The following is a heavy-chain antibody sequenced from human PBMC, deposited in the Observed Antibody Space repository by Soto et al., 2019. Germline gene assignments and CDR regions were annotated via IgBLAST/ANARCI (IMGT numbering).Heavy chain of an antibody. CDR1: GFTFDDYA. CDR2: ISWNRGTV. J-gene: IGHJ3*02. CDR3: AKDRKRRSSYYPLSAFDI. V-gene: IGHV3-9*01. Sequence: GGSLRLSCAASGFTFDDYAVHWVRQAPGKGLEWVSGISWNRGTVGYADSVKGRFTISRDSAKSSLHLQMNTLRGEDTAFYYCAKDRKRRSSYYPLSAFDIWGQGILVTVSS. D-gene: IGHD1-26*01.